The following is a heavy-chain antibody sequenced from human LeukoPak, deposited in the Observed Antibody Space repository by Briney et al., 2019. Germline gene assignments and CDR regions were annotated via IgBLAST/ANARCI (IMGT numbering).Heavy chain of an antibody. D-gene: IGHD3-22*01. CDR1: GDTFSTFW. Sequence: KISCKGSGDTFSTFWIGWVRQAPGHGLEWMGGIIPIFGTGNYAQKFQGRVTITADESTSTAYMELSSLRSEDTAVYYCARREGHYYDGSGYYCPFDYWGQGTLVTVSS. CDR2: IIPIFGTG. V-gene: IGHV1-69*01. J-gene: IGHJ4*02. CDR3: ARREGHYYDGSGYYCPFDY.